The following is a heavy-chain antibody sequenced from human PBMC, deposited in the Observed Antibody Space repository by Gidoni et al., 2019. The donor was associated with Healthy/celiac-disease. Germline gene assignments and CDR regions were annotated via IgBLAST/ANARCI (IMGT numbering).Heavy chain of an antibody. CDR1: GFTFSSYG. D-gene: IGHD4-17*01. Sequence: QVQLVESGGGVVQPGGSLRLSCAASGFTFSSYGMHWVRQAPGKGLGWVAFIRYDGSNKYYADSVKGRFTISRDNSKNTLYLQMNSLRAEDTAVYYCAKDRTYGDSFYYYGMDVWGQGTTVTVSS. CDR3: AKDRTYGDSFYYYGMDV. CDR2: IRYDGSNK. V-gene: IGHV3-30*02. J-gene: IGHJ6*02.